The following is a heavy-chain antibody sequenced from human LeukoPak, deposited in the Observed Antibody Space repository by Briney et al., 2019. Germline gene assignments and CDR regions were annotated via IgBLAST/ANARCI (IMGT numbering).Heavy chain of an antibody. J-gene: IGHJ4*02. CDR2: IYSGGST. CDR1: GFTVSSNY. CDR3: ARELAAADGGIDY. D-gene: IGHD6-13*01. Sequence: GGSLRLSCAASGFTVSSNYMSWVRQAPGKGLEWVSVIYSGGSTYYADSVKGRFTISRDNSKNTLYLQMNSLRAEDTAVYYCARELAAADGGIDYWGQGTLVAVSS. V-gene: IGHV3-66*02.